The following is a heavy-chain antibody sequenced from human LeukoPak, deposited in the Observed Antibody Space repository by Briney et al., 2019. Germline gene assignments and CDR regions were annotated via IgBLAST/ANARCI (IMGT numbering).Heavy chain of an antibody. D-gene: IGHD2-2*01. CDR2: ISGSGGST. CDR1: GFTFSSYG. Sequence: GGSLRLSCAASGFTFSSYGLSWVRQAPGKGLEWVSAISGSGGSTYYADSVKGRFTISRDNSKNTLYLQTNSLRAEDTAVYYCAKSLESTNYYYHMDVWGKGTTVTISS. J-gene: IGHJ6*03. CDR3: AKSLESTNYYYHMDV. V-gene: IGHV3-23*01.